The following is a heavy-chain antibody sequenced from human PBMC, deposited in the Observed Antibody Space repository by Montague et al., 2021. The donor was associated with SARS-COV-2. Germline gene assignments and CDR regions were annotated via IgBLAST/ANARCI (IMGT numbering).Heavy chain of an antibody. CDR1: VGSFSGHY. V-gene: IGHV4-34*01. CDR3: VRMGAAHRLNNWFDP. D-gene: IGHD1-26*01. J-gene: IGHJ5*02. CDR2: INHGGST. Sequence: SETLSLTCAVYVGSFSGHYWSWIRQPPGKGLEWIGEINHGGSTNYNPSLRSRVTISVDTSKNQFSLKLTSMTAADTAVYFCVRMGAAHRLNNWFDPWGQGALVTVSS.